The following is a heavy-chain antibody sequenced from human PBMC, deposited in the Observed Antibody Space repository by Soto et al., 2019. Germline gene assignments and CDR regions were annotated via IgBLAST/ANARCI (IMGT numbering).Heavy chain of an antibody. Sequence: TGGSLRLSCAASEFTFANAWISWVRQAPGKGLEWVGRIKSKADGGTTDYAAPVKGRFTISRDESQNTLYLQMNSLKTEDTAVYYCTSLYYGHWGQGPLVTVSS. J-gene: IGHJ4*02. D-gene: IGHD4-17*01. V-gene: IGHV3-15*01. CDR1: EFTFANAW. CDR2: IKSKADGGTT. CDR3: TSLYYGH.